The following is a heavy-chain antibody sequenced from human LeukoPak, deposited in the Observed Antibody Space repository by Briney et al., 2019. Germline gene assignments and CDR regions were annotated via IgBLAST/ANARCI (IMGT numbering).Heavy chain of an antibody. CDR1: GFTFSSYW. CDR3: ARKWGDPTVIVPAAKALGSFDN. D-gene: IGHD2-2*01. Sequence: GGSLRLSCAASGFTFSSYWMSWVRQAPGKGLEWVANIKQDGSEKYYVDSVKGRFTISRDNAKNSLYLQMNSLRAEDTAVSFCARKWGDPTVIVPAAKALGSFDNWGQGTNVTVSS. CDR2: IKQDGSEK. V-gene: IGHV3-7*01. J-gene: IGHJ3*02.